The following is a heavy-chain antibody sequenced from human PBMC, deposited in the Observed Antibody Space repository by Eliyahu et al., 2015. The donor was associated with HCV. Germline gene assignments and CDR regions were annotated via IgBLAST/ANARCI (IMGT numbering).Heavy chain of an antibody. D-gene: IGHD3-22*01. J-gene: IGHJ4*02. CDR3: ARGYYDDSGPLEY. Sequence: FQGRVTITRDTSASTAYMELSSLRSEDTAVYFCARGYYDDSGPLEYWGQGTLVTVSS. V-gene: IGHV1-3*01.